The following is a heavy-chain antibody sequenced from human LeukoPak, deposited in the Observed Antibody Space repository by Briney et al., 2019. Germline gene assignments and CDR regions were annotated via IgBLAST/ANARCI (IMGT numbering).Heavy chain of an antibody. CDR2: IRYDGSNK. CDR1: GFTFSSYG. Sequence: GGSLRLPCAASGFTFSSYGMHWVRQAPGKGLEWVAFIRYDGSNKYYADSVKGQFTISRDNSKNTLYLQMNSLRAEDTAVYYCAKDLGHYYGSGGFDYWGQGTLVTVSS. CDR3: AKDLGHYYGSGGFDY. J-gene: IGHJ4*02. D-gene: IGHD3-10*01. V-gene: IGHV3-30*02.